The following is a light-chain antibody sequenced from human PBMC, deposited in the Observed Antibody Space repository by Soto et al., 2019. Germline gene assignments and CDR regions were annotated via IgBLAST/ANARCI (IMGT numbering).Light chain of an antibody. V-gene: IGKV3-11*01. J-gene: IGKJ4*01. Sequence: IVLTQSPATLSLSPGETATLSCRASQSVSSYLAWYQQKPGQTPRLLIYDASNRATGIPARFSGSGSGTDFTLTSSSLEPEDFAVYYCQERSDWLTFGGGTKVES. CDR1: QSVSSY. CDR2: DAS. CDR3: QERSDWLT.